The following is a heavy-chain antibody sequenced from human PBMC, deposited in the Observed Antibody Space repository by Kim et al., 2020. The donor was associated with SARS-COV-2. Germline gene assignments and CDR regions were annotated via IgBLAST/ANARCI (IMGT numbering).Heavy chain of an antibody. CDR2: INHSGST. Sequence: SETLSLTCAVYGGSFSGYYWSWIRQPPGKGLEWIGEINHSGSTNYNPSLKSRVTISVDTSKNQFSLKLSSVTAADTAVYYCARGTITMVRGVIGYYYYYYGMDVWGQGTTVTVSS. V-gene: IGHV4-34*01. CDR1: GGSFSGYY. J-gene: IGHJ6*02. CDR3: ARGTITMVRGVIGYYYYYYGMDV. D-gene: IGHD3-10*01.